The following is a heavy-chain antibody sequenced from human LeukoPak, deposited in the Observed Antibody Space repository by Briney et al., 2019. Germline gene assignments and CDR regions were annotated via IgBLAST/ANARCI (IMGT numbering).Heavy chain of an antibody. Sequence: ASGKVSGTASAGTFSFYAISWVRQAPGQGLEWMGGIILIFGTANYAQKFQGRVTITADTSTSTAYMELSSLRSEDTAVYYCAGAPQDIVVVPAPFAEYFQHWGQGTLVTVSS. J-gene: IGHJ1*01. D-gene: IGHD2-2*01. V-gene: IGHV1-69*06. CDR2: IILIFGTA. CDR1: AGTFSFYA. CDR3: AGAPQDIVVVPAPFAEYFQH.